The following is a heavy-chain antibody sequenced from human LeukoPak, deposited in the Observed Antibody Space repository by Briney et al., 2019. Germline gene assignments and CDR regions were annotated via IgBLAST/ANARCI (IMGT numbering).Heavy chain of an antibody. V-gene: IGHV3-33*01. CDR3: ARGRDSGYDLFDY. CDR2: IWYDGSNK. Sequence: GGSLRLSYAASRFTFTSYGMHWVRQAPGKGLEWVAVIWYDGSNKYYEDSVNGRFTISRDNFKNTLYLQMNSLRADDTAVYYCARGRDSGYDLFDYWGQGTLVTVSS. CDR1: RFTFTSYG. J-gene: IGHJ4*02. D-gene: IGHD5-12*01.